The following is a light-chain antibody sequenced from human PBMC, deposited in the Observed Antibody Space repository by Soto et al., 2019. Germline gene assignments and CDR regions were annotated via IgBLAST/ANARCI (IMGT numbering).Light chain of an antibody. J-gene: IGKJ1*01. V-gene: IGKV1-5*03. CDR2: KAS. CDR1: QSLGFW. CDR3: QQYTYYST. Sequence: DIQMTQSPSTLSASVGDRVTITCRASQSLGFWLAWYQQKPGKAPKLLIYKASSLESGVPSRFSGSGSGTEFTLTISSLQPDDSATYYCQQYTYYSTFGQGTKVEIK.